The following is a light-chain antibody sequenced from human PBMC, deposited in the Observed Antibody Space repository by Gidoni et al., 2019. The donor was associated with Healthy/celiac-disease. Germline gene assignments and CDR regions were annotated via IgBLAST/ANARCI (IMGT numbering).Light chain of an antibody. CDR1: QDISNY. V-gene: IGKV1-33*01. Sequence: IQMTQSPSSLSASVGDRVTITCQASQDISNYLNWYQQKPGKAPKLLIYDASNLETGVPSRLSGSGSGTDFTFTISSLQPEDIATYYWQQYDNLPFTFGPGTKVDIK. CDR2: DAS. CDR3: QQYDNLPFT. J-gene: IGKJ3*01.